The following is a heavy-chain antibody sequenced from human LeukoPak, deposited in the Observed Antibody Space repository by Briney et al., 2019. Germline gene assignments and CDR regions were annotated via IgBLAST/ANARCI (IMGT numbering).Heavy chain of an antibody. CDR3: TSGSSSSSPPGLGY. D-gene: IGHD6-6*01. Sequence: GGSLRLSCAASGFTFSGSAMHWVRQASGKGLEWVGRIRSKANSYATAYAASVKGRFTISRDDSKNTAYLQMNSLKTEDTAVYYCTSGSSSSSPPGLGYWGQGTLVTVSS. CDR1: GFTFSGSA. J-gene: IGHJ4*02. CDR2: IRSKANSYAT. V-gene: IGHV3-73*01.